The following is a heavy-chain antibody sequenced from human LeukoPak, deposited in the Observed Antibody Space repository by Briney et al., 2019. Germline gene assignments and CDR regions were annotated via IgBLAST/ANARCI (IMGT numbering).Heavy chain of an antibody. Sequence: ASVKVSCKASGYTFTGYYMHWVRQAPGQGLEWMGWINPNSGGTNYAQKFQGWVTMTRDTSISTAYMELSRLRSDDTAVYYCARDRPEGFVDYYYGMDVWGQGTTVTVSS. D-gene: IGHD3-10*01. CDR1: GYTFTGYY. CDR3: ARDRPEGFVDYYYGMDV. CDR2: INPNSGGT. J-gene: IGHJ6*02. V-gene: IGHV1-2*04.